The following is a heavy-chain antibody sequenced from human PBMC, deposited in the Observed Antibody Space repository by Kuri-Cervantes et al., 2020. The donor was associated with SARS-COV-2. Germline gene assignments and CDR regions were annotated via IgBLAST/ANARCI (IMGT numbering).Heavy chain of an antibody. CDR1: GFTFSSYS. V-gene: IGHV3-21*04. Sequence: GESLKISCAASGFTFSSYSMNWVRQAPGKGLEWVSSISSSSSYIYYADSVKGRFTISRDNAKNSLYLQMNSLRAEDTAVYYCAREGSYYDFWSGYSYYYYYYMDVWGKGTTVTVSS. J-gene: IGHJ6*03. CDR2: ISSSSSYI. D-gene: IGHD3-3*01. CDR3: AREGSYYDFWSGYSYYYYYYMDV.